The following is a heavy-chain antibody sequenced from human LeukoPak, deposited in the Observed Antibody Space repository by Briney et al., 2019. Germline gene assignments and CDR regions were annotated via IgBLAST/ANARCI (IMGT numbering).Heavy chain of an antibody. CDR2: ISGGGAST. D-gene: IGHD3-10*01. V-gene: IGHV3-23*01. CDR3: TKKAYYGSGSAFDY. J-gene: IGHJ4*02. Sequence: GGTLRLSCAASGFTFSSFGMNWVRQTPWKGLEWVSSISGGGASTYYADSVKGRFTISRDNSKNTLYLQMNSLRAEDTAVYYCTKKAYYGSGSAFDYWGQGTLVTVSS. CDR1: GFTFSSFG.